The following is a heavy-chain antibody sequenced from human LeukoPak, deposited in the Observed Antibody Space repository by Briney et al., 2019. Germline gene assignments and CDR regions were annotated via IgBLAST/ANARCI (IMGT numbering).Heavy chain of an antibody. CDR2: ISSSSSYI. D-gene: IGHD3-22*01. CDR1: GFTFSSYS. CDR3: ARVRYYYDSSGYSDAFDI. V-gene: IGHV3-21*01. Sequence: GGSLRLSCAASGFTFSSYSMNWVRQALGKGLEWVSSISSSSSYIYYADSVKGRFTISRDNAKNSLYLQMNSLRAEDTAVYYCARVRYYYDSSGYSDAFDIWGQGTMVTVSS. J-gene: IGHJ3*02.